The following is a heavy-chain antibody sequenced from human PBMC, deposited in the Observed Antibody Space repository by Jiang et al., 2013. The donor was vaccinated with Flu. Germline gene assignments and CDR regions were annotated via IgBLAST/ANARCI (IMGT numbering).Heavy chain of an antibody. V-gene: IGHV4-34*01. Sequence: LLKPSETLSLTCAAYGGSFSGYYWSWIRQPPGKGLEWIGEINHSGSTNYNPSLKSRVTISVDTSKNQFSLKLSSVTAADTAVYYCARRDIVLMVYTTSWYFDLWGRGTLVTVSS. CDR1: GGSFSGYY. CDR3: ARRDIVLMVYTTSWYFDL. J-gene: IGHJ2*01. D-gene: IGHD2-8*01. CDR2: INHSGST.